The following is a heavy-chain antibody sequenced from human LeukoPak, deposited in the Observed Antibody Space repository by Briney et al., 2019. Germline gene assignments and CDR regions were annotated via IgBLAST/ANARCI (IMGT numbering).Heavy chain of an antibody. CDR3: ARVPRGRITMVRGPGYGYGMDV. CDR2: INHSGST. J-gene: IGHJ6*02. V-gene: IGHV4-34*01. D-gene: IGHD3-10*01. Sequence: SETLSLTCAVYGGSFSGYYWSWIRQPPGKGLEWIGEINHSGSTNYNPSLKSRATISVDTSKNQFSVKLSSVTAADTAVYYCARVPRGRITMVRGPGYGYGMDVWGQGTTVTVSS. CDR1: GGSFSGYY.